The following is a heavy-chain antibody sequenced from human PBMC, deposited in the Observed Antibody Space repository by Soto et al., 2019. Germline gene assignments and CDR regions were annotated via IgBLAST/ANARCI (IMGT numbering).Heavy chain of an antibody. Sequence: EVQLVESGGGLVQPGGSLRLSCAASGFTFSTYSMNWVRQAPGKGLEWVSYISSSGSSIYYADSVKGRFTISRDNAKNALYQQMNSLRGEDTAVYYCARDPGTTRFDYWGQGTLGTVSS. V-gene: IGHV3-48*01. D-gene: IGHD1-1*01. CDR3: ARDPGTTRFDY. CDR2: ISSSGSSI. J-gene: IGHJ4*02. CDR1: GFTFSTYS.